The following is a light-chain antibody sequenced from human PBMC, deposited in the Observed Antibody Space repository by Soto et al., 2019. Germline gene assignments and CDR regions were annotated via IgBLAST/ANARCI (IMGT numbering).Light chain of an antibody. V-gene: IGKV3-20*01. J-gene: IGKJ1*01. Sequence: GVSHSPVTLSLSQGERATLSCRASQSVHNYLAWYQQKPGQAPRLLIYGASSRATGIPDRFSGSGSGTDFTLTISRLEAEDFAVYYSQQYGSSPWTFGQGTKVDIK. CDR2: GAS. CDR3: QQYGSSPWT. CDR1: QSVHNY.